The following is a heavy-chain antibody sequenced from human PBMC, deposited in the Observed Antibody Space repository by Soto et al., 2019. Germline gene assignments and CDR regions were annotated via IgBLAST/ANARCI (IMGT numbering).Heavy chain of an antibody. CDR1: GSRFSNYV. J-gene: IGHJ4*02. D-gene: IGHD2-2*02. Sequence: ASVKVSCKVSGSRFSNYVISWVRQAPGHVLEWLGRIIPIFNSTKYAQSFQGRVTITADKSTSTASLELSSLRSDDTAVYYCAREGRGKKAGYNGLVSLGYWGQGTMVTVSS. CDR3: AREGRGKKAGYNGLVSLGY. CDR2: IIPIFNST. V-gene: IGHV1-69*06.